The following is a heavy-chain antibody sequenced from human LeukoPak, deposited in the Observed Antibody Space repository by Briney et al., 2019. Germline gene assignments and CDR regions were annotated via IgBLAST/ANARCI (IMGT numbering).Heavy chain of an antibody. CDR2: IYYAGST. J-gene: IGHJ5*02. CDR3: ARHSRSDWFDP. V-gene: IGHV4-59*08. Sequence: PSETLSLTCTVSGGSISSYYWGWIRQPPGKGLEWIGSIYYAGSTNYNPSLKSRVTISLDTSNNQFSLKLSSVTAADTAVYYCARHSRSDWFDPWGQGTLVTVSS. CDR1: GGSISSYY.